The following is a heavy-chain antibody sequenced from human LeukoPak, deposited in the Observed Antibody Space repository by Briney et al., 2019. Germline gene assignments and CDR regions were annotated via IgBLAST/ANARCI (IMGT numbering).Heavy chain of an antibody. CDR1: GFTFSSSW. CDR2: INEDGSAK. CDR3: AKDQILTGYYNAKNYYYYYGMDV. Sequence: GGSLRLSCAASGFTFSSSWMSWVRQAPGKGLEWVANINEDGSAKYYVDSVKGRFTISRDNAKRSLDLQVNSLRAEDTAVYYCAKDQILTGYYNAKNYYYYYGMDVWGKGTTVTVSS. J-gene: IGHJ6*04. D-gene: IGHD3-9*01. V-gene: IGHV3-7*01.